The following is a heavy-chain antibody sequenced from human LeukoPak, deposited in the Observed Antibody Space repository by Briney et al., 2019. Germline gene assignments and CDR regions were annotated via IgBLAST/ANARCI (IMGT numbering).Heavy chain of an antibody. D-gene: IGHD3-22*01. CDR1: GYTFTGYY. J-gene: IGHJ4*02. Sequence: ASVKVSCKASGYTFTGYYMHWVRQAPGQGLEWMGWINPNSGGTNYAQKFQGRVTMTRDTSISTAYMELSRLRSDDTAVYYCARGYYDSSGYYTLFDYWGQGTLVPVSS. V-gene: IGHV1-2*02. CDR2: INPNSGGT. CDR3: ARGYYDSSGYYTLFDY.